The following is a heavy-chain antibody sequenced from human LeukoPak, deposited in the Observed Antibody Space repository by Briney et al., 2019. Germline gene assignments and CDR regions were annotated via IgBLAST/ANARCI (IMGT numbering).Heavy chain of an antibody. Sequence: ASVKVSCKASGGTFSSYAISWVRQAPGQGLEWMGRIIPILGIANYAQKFQGRVTITADKSTSTAYMELSSLRSEDTAVYYCAREVYSSGYDYWGQGTLATVSS. CDR1: GGTFSSYA. D-gene: IGHD6-19*01. CDR3: AREVYSSGYDY. J-gene: IGHJ4*02. V-gene: IGHV1-69*04. CDR2: IIPILGIA.